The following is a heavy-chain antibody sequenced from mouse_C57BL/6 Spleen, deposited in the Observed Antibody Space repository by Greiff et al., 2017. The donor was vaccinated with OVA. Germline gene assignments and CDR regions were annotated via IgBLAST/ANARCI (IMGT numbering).Heavy chain of an antibody. CDR1: GYTFTSYW. Sequence: QVHVKQPGAELVKPGASVKLSCKASGYTFTSYWMHWVKQRPGQGLEWIGMIHPNSGSTNYNEKFKSKATLTVDKSSSTAYMQLSSLTSEDSAVYYCARWRVVPWYFDVWGTGTTVTVSS. D-gene: IGHD1-1*01. CDR2: IHPNSGST. V-gene: IGHV1-64*01. J-gene: IGHJ1*03. CDR3: ARWRVVPWYFDV.